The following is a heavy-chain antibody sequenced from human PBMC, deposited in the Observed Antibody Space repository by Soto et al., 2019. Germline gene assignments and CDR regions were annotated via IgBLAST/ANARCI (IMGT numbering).Heavy chain of an antibody. CDR3: TTDFTMIVVADAFDI. V-gene: IGHV3-15*07. J-gene: IGHJ3*02. D-gene: IGHD3-22*01. Sequence: EVQLVESGGGLVKPGGSLRLSCAASGFTFSNAWMNWVRQAPGKGLEWVGRIKSKTDGGTTDYAAPVKGRFTISRDDSKHTLYLQMNSLKTEDTAVYYCTTDFTMIVVADAFDIWGQGTMVTVSS. CDR1: GFTFSNAW. CDR2: IKSKTDGGTT.